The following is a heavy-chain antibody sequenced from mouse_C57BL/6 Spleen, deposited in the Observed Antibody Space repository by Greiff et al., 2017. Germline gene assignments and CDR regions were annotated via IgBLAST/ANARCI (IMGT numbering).Heavy chain of an antibody. D-gene: IGHD4-1*01. V-gene: IGHV1-7*01. Sequence: QVQLQQSGAELAKPGASVKLSCKASGYTFTSYWMHWVKQRPGQGLEWIGYINPSSGYTKYNQKIKDKATLTAYKSSSTAYMQLSSLTYEDAAVYYCARGWDVRAMDYWGQGTSVTVSS. CDR3: ARGWDVRAMDY. J-gene: IGHJ4*01. CDR1: GYTFTSYW. CDR2: INPSSGYT.